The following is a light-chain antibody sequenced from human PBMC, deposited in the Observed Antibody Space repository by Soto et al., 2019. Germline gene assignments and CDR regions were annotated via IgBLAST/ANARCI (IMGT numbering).Light chain of an antibody. CDR3: QSYDSSLSVI. J-gene: IGLJ2*01. V-gene: IGLV1-40*01. CDR1: SSNIGAGYD. Sequence: QSVLTQPPSVSGAPGQRVTISCTGSSSNIGAGYDVHWYQQLPGTAPKVLIYFNSNRPSGVPDRFSASKSGTSASLAITGLQADDEADYYCQSYDSSLSVIFGGGTKLTVL. CDR2: FNS.